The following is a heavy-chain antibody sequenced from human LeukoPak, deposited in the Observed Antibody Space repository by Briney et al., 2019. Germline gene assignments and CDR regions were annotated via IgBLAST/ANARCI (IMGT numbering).Heavy chain of an antibody. J-gene: IGHJ5*02. Sequence: PSETLSLTCTVPGGSISSYYWTWIRQPPGKGPEWIGYIYYSGSTSYNPSLMSRVTFSVDTSKNQFSLKLSSVTAADTAVYYCARTENYIPEDWFDPWGQGTLVTVSS. D-gene: IGHD5-24*01. CDR1: GGSISSYY. V-gene: IGHV4-59*08. CDR3: ARTENYIPEDWFDP. CDR2: IYYSGST.